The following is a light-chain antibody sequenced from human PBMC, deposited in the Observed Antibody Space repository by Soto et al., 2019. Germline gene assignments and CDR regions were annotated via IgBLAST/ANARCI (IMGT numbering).Light chain of an antibody. CDR2: AAS. CDR3: QQSYNTPWT. CDR1: QSISIY. V-gene: IGKV1-39*01. Sequence: DIQMTQSTSSLFASVGDRVTITCRASQSISIYLNWYQQKPGEAPNVLIYAASSLQSGVPSRFSGSGSGTDFTLTISCLQPEDFATYYCQQSYNTPWTFGQGTRVEIK. J-gene: IGKJ1*01.